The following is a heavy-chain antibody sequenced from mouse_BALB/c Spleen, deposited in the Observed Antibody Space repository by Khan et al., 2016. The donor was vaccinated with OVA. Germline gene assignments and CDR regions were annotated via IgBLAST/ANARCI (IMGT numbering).Heavy chain of an antibody. CDR1: GYTFTNAG. V-gene: IGHV9-4*02. CDR2: INTHSGVP. CDR3: ARGGAAYYKNDGGAMDY. D-gene: IGHD2-12*01. J-gene: IGHJ4*01. Sequence: QIQLVQSGPELKRPGETVRISCKASGYTFTNAGMQWVQKMPGKGLKWIGWINTHSGVPKYAEAFKGRFAFSLDTSATTAYLQITNLKNEDTATXFCARGGAAYYKNDGGAMDYWGQGTSVTGSS.